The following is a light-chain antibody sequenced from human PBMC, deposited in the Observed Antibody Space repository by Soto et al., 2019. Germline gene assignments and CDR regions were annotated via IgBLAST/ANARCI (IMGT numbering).Light chain of an antibody. CDR2: GAS. CDR1: QRVSSSY. J-gene: IGKJ2*01. Sequence: EIVLTQSPGTLSLSPGERATLSCTARQRVSSSYLAWYQQKPGQAPRLLIYGASTRATGIPDRFGGSGSGTDFTLTISRLETEDFGVYFCQRYGSSPPFTFGQGNKVEI. V-gene: IGKV3-20*01. CDR3: QRYGSSPPFT.